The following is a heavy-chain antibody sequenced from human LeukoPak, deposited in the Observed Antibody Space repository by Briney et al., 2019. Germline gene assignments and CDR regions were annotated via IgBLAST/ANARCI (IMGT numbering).Heavy chain of an antibody. J-gene: IGHJ4*02. D-gene: IGHD2-15*01. CDR3: ARGVVVVAAGGDFDY. CDR1: GFTFSSYW. V-gene: IGHV3-7*01. CDR2: IKQDGSEK. Sequence: GGSLRLSCAASGFTFSSYWMSWVGQAPGAGMEGVANIKQDGSEKYYVDSVKGRFTISRDNAKNSLYLQMNSRRAEDTAVYYCARGVVVVAAGGDFDYWGQGTLVTVSS.